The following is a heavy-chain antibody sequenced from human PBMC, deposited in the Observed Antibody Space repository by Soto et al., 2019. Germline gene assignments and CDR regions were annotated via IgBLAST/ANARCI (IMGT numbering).Heavy chain of an antibody. CDR3: ARAFGSGSYGYYYGMDV. J-gene: IGHJ6*02. V-gene: IGHV1-2*02. D-gene: IGHD3-10*01. CDR1: GYTFTGYY. Sequence: EASVKVSCKASGYTFTGYYMHWVRQAPGQGLEWMGWINPNSGGTNYAQKFQGRVTMTRDTSISTAYMELSRLRSDDTAVYYCARAFGSGSYGYYYGMDVWGQGTTVTVSS. CDR2: INPNSGGT.